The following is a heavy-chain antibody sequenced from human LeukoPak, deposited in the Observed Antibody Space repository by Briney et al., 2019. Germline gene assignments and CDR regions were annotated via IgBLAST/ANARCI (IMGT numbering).Heavy chain of an antibody. D-gene: IGHD3-3*01. V-gene: IGHV3-74*01. J-gene: IGHJ5*02. Sequence: GGSLRLSCAASGFTFSSYAMSWVRQAPGKGLVWVSRINVEGTRTDYADSVRGRFTISRDNAKNTLYLQMNGLTAEDTAIYYCVRSMSGRNDLWGQGTLVSVSA. CDR3: VRSMSGRNDL. CDR2: INVEGTRT. CDR1: GFTFSSYA.